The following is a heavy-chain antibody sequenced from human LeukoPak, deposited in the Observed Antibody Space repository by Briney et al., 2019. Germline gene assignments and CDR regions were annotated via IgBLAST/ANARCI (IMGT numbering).Heavy chain of an antibody. CDR1: GGTFSSYA. J-gene: IGHJ4*02. CDR3: ASERCSSTSCLYVFDY. D-gene: IGHD2-2*01. Sequence: GSSVKVSCKASGGTFSSYAISWVRQAPGQGLEWMGGIIPIFGTANYAQKFQGRVTITADESTSTAYMELSSLRSEDTAVYYCASERCSSTSCLYVFDYWGQGTLVTVSS. V-gene: IGHV1-69*01. CDR2: IIPIFGTA.